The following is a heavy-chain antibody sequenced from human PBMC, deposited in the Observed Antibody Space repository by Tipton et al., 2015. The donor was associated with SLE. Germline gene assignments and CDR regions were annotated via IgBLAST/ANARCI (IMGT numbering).Heavy chain of an antibody. CDR3: ARARYYDFRSGCSFDS. J-gene: IGHJ4*02. Sequence: TLSLTCTVSGGSISSYHWSLIRQPPGKGLEWIGYIYSSGSTNYNPSLKSRVTISVDTSKNQFSLKLSSVTAADTAVDYCARARYYDFRSGCSFDSWGQATLVTVSS. D-gene: IGHD3-3*01. V-gene: IGHV4-59*01. CDR2: IYSSGST. CDR1: GGSISSYH.